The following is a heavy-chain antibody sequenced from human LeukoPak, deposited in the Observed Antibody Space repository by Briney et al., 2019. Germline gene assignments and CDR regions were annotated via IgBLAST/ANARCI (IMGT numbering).Heavy chain of an antibody. D-gene: IGHD3-10*01. Sequence: GGSLRLSCAASGFTFSSYGMHWVRQAPGKGLEWVALISYDGSNKYYADSVKVRFTISRDKSKNTLYLKMCILRSEDSAVYYCAKDLGTYYYGSGFDYWGEGNPVTPSS. CDR3: AKDLGTYYYGSGFDY. V-gene: IGHV3-30*18. CDR1: GFTFSSYG. J-gene: IGHJ4*02. CDR2: ISYDGSNK.